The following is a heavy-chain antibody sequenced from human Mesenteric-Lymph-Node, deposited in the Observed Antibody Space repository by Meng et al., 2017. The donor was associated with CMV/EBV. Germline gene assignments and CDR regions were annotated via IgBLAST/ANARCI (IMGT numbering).Heavy chain of an antibody. V-gene: IGHV4-61*01. D-gene: IGHD3-3*01. J-gene: IGHJ5*02. CDR1: GGSVSSGSYY. CDR3: ARHGPIFGKWFDP. CDR2: IYYSGST. Sequence: SETLSLTCTVSGGSVSSGSYYWSWIRQPPGKGLEWIGYIYYSGSTNYNPSLKSRVTISVDTSKNQFSLKLSSVTAADTAVYYCARHGPIFGKWFDPWGQGTLVTVSS.